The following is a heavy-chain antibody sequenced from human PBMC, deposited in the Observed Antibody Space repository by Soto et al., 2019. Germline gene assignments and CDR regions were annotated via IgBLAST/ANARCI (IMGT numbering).Heavy chain of an antibody. D-gene: IGHD3-10*01. V-gene: IGHV1-3*01. J-gene: IGHJ4*01. Sequence: QVQLVQSGAEVKKPGASVKVSCKASGYTFTKYAVHWVRQAPGQRPEWMGWINAGNGKTKYSQKFQGRVTITRDTSASTAYMEFSSLRSEDTAVYYCARDHYYGSGTYNYFDYWGHGSLVIVSS. CDR3: ARDHYYGSGTYNYFDY. CDR1: GYTFTKYA. CDR2: INAGNGKT.